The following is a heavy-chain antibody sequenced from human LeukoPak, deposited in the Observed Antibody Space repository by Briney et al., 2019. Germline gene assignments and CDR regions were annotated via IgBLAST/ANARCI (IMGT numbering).Heavy chain of an antibody. D-gene: IGHD3-9*01. CDR2: IKQDGSEK. CDR1: GFTFSSYW. J-gene: IGHJ4*02. Sequence: GGSLRLSCAASGFTFSSYWMSWVRQAPGKGLEWVANIKQDGSEKYYVDSVKGRFTISRDNAKNSLYLQMNSLRAEDTAVYYCAREQYYDILTGYNGYFDYWGQGTLVTVSS. CDR3: AREQYYDILTGYNGYFDY. V-gene: IGHV3-7*01.